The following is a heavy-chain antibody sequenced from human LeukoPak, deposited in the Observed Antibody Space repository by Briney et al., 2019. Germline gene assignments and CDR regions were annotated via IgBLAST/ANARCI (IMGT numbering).Heavy chain of an antibody. CDR3: TRDPDYGDPD. CDR2: ITSSGRSA. J-gene: IGHJ4*02. V-gene: IGHV3-11*01. Sequence: GGSLRLSCTASGFSFSDHYMTWMRQAPGKGLEWISYITSSGRSADYADSVKGRFIISRDNAMNSLFLQMSSLRVDDTAVYYCTRDPDYGDPDWGQGTLVTVSS. D-gene: IGHD2-21*01. CDR1: GFSFSDHY.